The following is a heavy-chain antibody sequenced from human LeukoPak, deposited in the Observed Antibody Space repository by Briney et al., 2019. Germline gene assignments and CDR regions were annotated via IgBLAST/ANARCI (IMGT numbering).Heavy chain of an antibody. V-gene: IGHV4-59*01. Sequence: SETLSLTCTVSGGSIRSYYWSWVRQPPGKGLEWIGYFYYSGSTNYNPSLKSRVTISVDTSKNRFSLKLNSVTAADTAVYYCVRGRDNADWYFDLWGRGTLVTVSS. J-gene: IGHJ2*01. D-gene: IGHD1-1*01. CDR3: VRGRDNADWYFDL. CDR2: FYYSGST. CDR1: GGSIRSYY.